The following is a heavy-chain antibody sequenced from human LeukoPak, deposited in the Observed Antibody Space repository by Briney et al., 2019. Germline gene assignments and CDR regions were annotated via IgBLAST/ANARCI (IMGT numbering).Heavy chain of an antibody. D-gene: IGHD3-10*01. CDR1: GGSISSYY. V-gene: IGHV4-59*08. J-gene: IGHJ4*02. CDR3: ARPYYGSGSYYTD. CDR2: IYYSGST. Sequence: SETLSLTCTVSGGSISSYYWSWIRQPPGKGLEWIGYIYYSGSTNYNPSLKSRVTVSVDTSKNQFSLKLSSVTAADTAVYYCARPYYGSGSYYTDWGQGTLVTVSS.